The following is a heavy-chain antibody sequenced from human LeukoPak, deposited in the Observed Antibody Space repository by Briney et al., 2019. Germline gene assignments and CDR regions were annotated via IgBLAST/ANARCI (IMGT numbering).Heavy chain of an antibody. CDR3: ARGQGGSSHYYDRGTYYFDY. CDR1: GGSFSGYY. D-gene: IGHD3-22*01. J-gene: IGHJ4*02. V-gene: IGHV4-34*01. Sequence: SETLSLTCAVYGGSFSGYYWSWIRQPPGKGLEWIGEINHSRSTNYNPSLKSRVTISVDTSKNQFSLKLSSVTAADTAVYYCARGQGGSSHYYDRGTYYFDYWGQGTLVTVSS. CDR2: INHSRST.